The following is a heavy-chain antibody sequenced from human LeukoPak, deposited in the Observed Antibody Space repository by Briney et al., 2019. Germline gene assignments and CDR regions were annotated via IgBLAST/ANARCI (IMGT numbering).Heavy chain of an antibody. D-gene: IGHD6-19*01. CDR2: IYTSGST. V-gene: IGHV4-61*02. CDR1: GGSISSGSYY. J-gene: IGHJ4*02. CDR3: ARLHHGQWLAGFDY. Sequence: SETLSLTCTVSGGSISSGSYYWSWIRQPAGKGLEWIGRIYTSGSTNYNPSLKSRVTISVDTSKNQFSLKLSSVTAADTAVYYCARLHHGQWLAGFDYWGQGTLVTVSS.